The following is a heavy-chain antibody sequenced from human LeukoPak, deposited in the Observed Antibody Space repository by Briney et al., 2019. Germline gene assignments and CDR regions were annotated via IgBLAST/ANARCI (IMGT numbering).Heavy chain of an antibody. D-gene: IGHD2-8*01. V-gene: IGHV3-30-3*01. CDR1: GFTFDDYA. CDR3: ARDIRYCTNGVCYNYYYGMDV. Sequence: GGSLRLSCAASGFTFDDYAMHWVRQAPGKGLEWVAVISYDGSNKYYADSVKGRFTISRDNSKNTLYLQKNSLRAEDTAVYYCARDIRYCTNGVCYNYYYGMDVWGQGTTVTVSS. CDR2: ISYDGSNK. J-gene: IGHJ6*02.